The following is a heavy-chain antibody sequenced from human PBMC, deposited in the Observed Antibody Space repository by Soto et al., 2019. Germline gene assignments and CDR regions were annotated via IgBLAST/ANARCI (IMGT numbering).Heavy chain of an antibody. CDR3: ASSIAAAGTPYYYYYYGMDV. J-gene: IGHJ6*02. CDR2: INPNSGGT. CDR1: GYTFTGYY. D-gene: IGHD6-13*01. V-gene: IGHV1-2*04. Sequence: GASVKVSFKASGYTFTGYYMHWVRQAPGQGLEWMGWINPNSGGTNCAQKFQGWVTMTRDTSISTAYMELSRLRSDDTAVYYCASSIAAAGTPYYYYYYGMDVWGQGTTVTVSS.